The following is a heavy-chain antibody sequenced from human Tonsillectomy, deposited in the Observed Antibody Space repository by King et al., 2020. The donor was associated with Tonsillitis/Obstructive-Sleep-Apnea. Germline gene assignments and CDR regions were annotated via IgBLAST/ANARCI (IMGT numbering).Heavy chain of an antibody. D-gene: IGHD6-13*01. CDR3: TRAKIAAGGVLDY. V-gene: IGHV3-73*01. CDR2: IRSKANSYAT. Sequence: VQLVESGGGLVQPGGSLKLSCAASGFTFSGSAMHWVRQASGKGLEWVGRIRSKANSYATAYAASVKGRFTISRDDSKNTAYLQMNSLKTEDTAVYYCTRAKIAAGGVLDYWGQGTLVTVSS. J-gene: IGHJ4*02. CDR1: GFTFSGSA.